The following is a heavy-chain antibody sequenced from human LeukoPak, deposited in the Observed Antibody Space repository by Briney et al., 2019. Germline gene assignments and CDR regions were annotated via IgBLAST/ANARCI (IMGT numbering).Heavy chain of an antibody. D-gene: IGHD6-13*01. CDR1: GFTFSNAW. J-gene: IGHJ4*02. CDR3: TTDLQSWSSSWYFDY. V-gene: IGHV3-15*01. CDR2: IKSKTDGGTT. Sequence: PGGSLRLSCAASGFTFSNAWMSWVRQAPGKGLEWVGRIKSKTDGGTTDYAAPVKGRFTISRDDSKNTLYLQMNSLKTEDTAVYYCTTDLQSWSSSWYFDYWGQGTLVTVSS.